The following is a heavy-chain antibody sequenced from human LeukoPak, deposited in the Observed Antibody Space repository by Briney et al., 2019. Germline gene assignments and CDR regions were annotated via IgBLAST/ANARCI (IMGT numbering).Heavy chain of an antibody. V-gene: IGHV4-34*01. CDR3: ARDIADFWSGYYTG. Sequence: SEILSLTCAVYGGSFSGYYWSWIRQPPGKGLEWIGEINHSGSTNYNPSLKSRVTISVDTSKNQFSLKLSSVTAADTAVYYCARDIADFWSGYYTGWGQGTLVTVSS. CDR2: INHSGST. CDR1: GGSFSGYY. D-gene: IGHD3-3*01. J-gene: IGHJ4*02.